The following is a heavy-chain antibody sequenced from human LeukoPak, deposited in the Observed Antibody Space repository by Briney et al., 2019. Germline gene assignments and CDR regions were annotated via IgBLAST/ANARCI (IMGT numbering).Heavy chain of an antibody. V-gene: IGHV4-4*02. Sequence: PSETLSLTCAVSGGSISRSNWWSWARQPPGKGLEWIGEINHSGSTNYNPSLKSRVTIPEDTSKNQLSLKLSSVTAADTAVYYCARGGRSGPLRWFDPWGQGTLVTVSS. CDR1: GGSISRSNW. J-gene: IGHJ5*02. D-gene: IGHD2-15*01. CDR3: ARGGRSGPLRWFDP. CDR2: INHSGST.